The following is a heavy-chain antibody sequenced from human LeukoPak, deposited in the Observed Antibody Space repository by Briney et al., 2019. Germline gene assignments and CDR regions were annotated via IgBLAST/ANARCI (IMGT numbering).Heavy chain of an antibody. CDR2: INPKNGDT. Sequence: ASVTVSCKASGYTFTDYFIHWVRQAPEQGLEWMGRINPKNGDTESAQQFQVRVTMTRATSIRKAYMELHWLRPNTTATYYCARDFSSTSNWELDYWGQGTLVTVSP. D-gene: IGHD7-27*01. J-gene: IGHJ4*02. V-gene: IGHV1-2*06. CDR1: GYTFTDYF. CDR3: ARDFSSTSNWELDY.